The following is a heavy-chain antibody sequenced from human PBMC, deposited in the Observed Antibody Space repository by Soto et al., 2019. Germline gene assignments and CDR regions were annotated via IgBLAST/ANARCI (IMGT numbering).Heavy chain of an antibody. CDR3: ATERALGYCSSTSCYVGNY. Sequence: GASVKVSCKVSGYTLTELSMHWVRQAPGKGLEWMGGFDPEDGETIYAQKFQGRVTMTEDTSTDTAYMELSSLRSEDTAVYYCATERALGYCSSTSCYVGNYWGQGTLVTVSS. CDR1: GYTLTELS. CDR2: FDPEDGET. D-gene: IGHD2-2*01. J-gene: IGHJ4*02. V-gene: IGHV1-24*01.